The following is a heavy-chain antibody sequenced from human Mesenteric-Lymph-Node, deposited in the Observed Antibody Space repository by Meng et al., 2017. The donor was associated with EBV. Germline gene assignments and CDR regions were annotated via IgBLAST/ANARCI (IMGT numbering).Heavy chain of an antibody. V-gene: IGHV4-4*02. Sequence: QVRLPGSGPGLVRLWGTLSLTGGLFGVSVRTYSWWNWVRQSPGGGLEWIGQIYNSGITNYNPSLKSRVTISLDTSKNQFSLKLTSLTAADTAIYYCAKSLDSGGYYFDLWGQGSLVTVSS. CDR3: AKSLDSGGYYFDL. CDR1: GVSVRTYSW. CDR2: IYNSGIT. J-gene: IGHJ4*02. D-gene: IGHD2-15*01.